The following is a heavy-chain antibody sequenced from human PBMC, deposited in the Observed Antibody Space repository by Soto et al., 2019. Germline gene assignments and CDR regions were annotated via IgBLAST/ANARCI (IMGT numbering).Heavy chain of an antibody. J-gene: IGHJ5*02. V-gene: IGHV4-4*02. Sequence: QVQLQESGPGLVKPSGTLSLTCAVSGGSISSSNWWSWVRQPPGKGLEWIGEIYHSGSTNYNPSLTRRVTISVAKSKNQFSRKLSSVTAADTAVYYCAREGGTAGTTGDNWFGTWGQGTLVTVSS. CDR3: AREGGTAGTTGDNWFGT. D-gene: IGHD1-1*01. CDR2: IYHSGST. CDR1: GGSISSSNW.